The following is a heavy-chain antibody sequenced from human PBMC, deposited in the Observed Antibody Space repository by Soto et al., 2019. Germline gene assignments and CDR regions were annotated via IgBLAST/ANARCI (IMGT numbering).Heavy chain of an antibody. D-gene: IGHD2-21*02. Sequence: QVQLQESGPGLVKASETLSLTCTVSGGSISSYYWSWIRQPPGKGLEWIGYIFYSGNTNYNPSLKSRVTISLDTSKNQFSLKLSSVTAADTAVYYCARDSCGGDCRNYYYSGMDVWGQGTTVTVSS. J-gene: IGHJ6*02. CDR3: ARDSCGGDCRNYYYSGMDV. V-gene: IGHV4-59*01. CDR1: GGSISSYY. CDR2: IFYSGNT.